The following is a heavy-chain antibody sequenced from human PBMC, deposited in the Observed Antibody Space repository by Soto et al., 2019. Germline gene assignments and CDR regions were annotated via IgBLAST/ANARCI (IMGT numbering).Heavy chain of an antibody. CDR1: GGSISSYY. CDR2: IYYSGST. J-gene: IGHJ6*02. Sequence: PSETLSLTCTFSGGSISSYYWSLIRQPPGKGLEWIGYIYYSGSTNYNPSLKSRVTISVDTSKNQFSLKLSSVTAADTAVYYCARGAGYDFWSGYFAYYYYGMDVWGQGTTVTVSS. V-gene: IGHV4-59*01. CDR3: ARGAGYDFWSGYFAYYYYGMDV. D-gene: IGHD3-3*01.